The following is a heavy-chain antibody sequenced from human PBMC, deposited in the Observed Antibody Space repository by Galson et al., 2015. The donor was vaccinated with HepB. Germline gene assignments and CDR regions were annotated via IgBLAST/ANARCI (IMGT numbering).Heavy chain of an antibody. CDR3: AKDSTPTPYDFWSGYSNWFDP. Sequence: SLRLSCAASGFTFSSYAMSWVRQAPGKGLEWVSAISGSGGSTYYADSVKGRFTISRDNSKNTLYLQMNSLRAEDTAVYYCAKDSTPTPYDFWSGYSNWFDPWGQGTLVTVSS. CDR1: GFTFSSYA. D-gene: IGHD3-3*01. CDR2: ISGSGGST. V-gene: IGHV3-23*01. J-gene: IGHJ5*02.